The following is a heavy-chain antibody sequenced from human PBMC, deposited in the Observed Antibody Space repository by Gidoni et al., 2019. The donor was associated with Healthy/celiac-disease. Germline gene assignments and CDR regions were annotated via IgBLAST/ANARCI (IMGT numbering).Heavy chain of an antibody. CDR1: GFTFSSYW. Sequence: EVQLVESGGGLVQPGGSLRLSCAASGFTFSSYWMSWVRQAPGKGLEWVANIKQDGSEKYYGDSVKGRFTISRDNAKNSLYLQMNSLRAEDTAVYYCASEDGYNPKAHFDYWGQGTLVTVSS. CDR3: ASEDGYNPKAHFDY. J-gene: IGHJ4*02. V-gene: IGHV3-7*03. CDR2: IKQDGSEK. D-gene: IGHD5-12*01.